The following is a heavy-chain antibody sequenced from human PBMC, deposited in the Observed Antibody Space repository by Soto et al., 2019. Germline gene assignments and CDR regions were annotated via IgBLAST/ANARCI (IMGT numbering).Heavy chain of an antibody. V-gene: IGHV1-69*01. J-gene: IGHJ4*02. CDR1: GGTFSSYA. Sequence: QVQLVQSGAEVKKPGSSVKVSCKASGGTFSSYAISWARQAPGQGLEWMGGIIPIFGTANYAQEFQGRVTITADESTSTADMELSSLRSEDTAVYYCARDLGRTVAATMGYWGQGTLVTVSS. D-gene: IGHD6-19*01. CDR2: IIPIFGTA. CDR3: ARDLGRTVAATMGY.